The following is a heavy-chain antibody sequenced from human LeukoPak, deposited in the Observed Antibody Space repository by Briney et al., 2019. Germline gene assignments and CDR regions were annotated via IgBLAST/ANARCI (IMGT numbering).Heavy chain of an antibody. J-gene: IGHJ4*02. CDR1: GFTFSSYG. V-gene: IGHV3-30*18. CDR3: AKEPYGDYFDY. Sequence: PGGSLRLSCAASGFTFSSYGMHWVRQAPGKGLEWVAVISYDGSNKYYADSVKGRFTISRDNSKNTLYLQMNSLRAEDTAVYYCAKEPYGDYFDYWGQGTLVTVSS. CDR2: ISYDGSNK. D-gene: IGHD4-17*01.